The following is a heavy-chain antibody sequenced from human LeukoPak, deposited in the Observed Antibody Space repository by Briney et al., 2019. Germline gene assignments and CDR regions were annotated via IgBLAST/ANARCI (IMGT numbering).Heavy chain of an antibody. V-gene: IGHV3-74*01. CDR2: IVSDGSST. D-gene: IGHD3-10*01. CDR3: ARDPEVLGYGSGRDYFDY. J-gene: IGHJ4*02. Sequence: GGSLRLSCAASGFTFSNAWMSWVRQAPGKGLVWVSRIVSDGSSTSNADSVKGRFTISRDNAKNTLYLQMNSLRAEDTAVYYCARDPEVLGYGSGRDYFDYWGQGTLVTVSS. CDR1: GFTFSNAW.